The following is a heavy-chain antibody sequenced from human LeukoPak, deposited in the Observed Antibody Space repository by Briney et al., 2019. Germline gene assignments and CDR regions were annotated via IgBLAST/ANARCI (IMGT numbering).Heavy chain of an antibody. CDR2: IKQDGSGK. J-gene: IGHJ4*02. V-gene: IGHV3-7*01. CDR3: ARDWGYYDFWSGYDY. D-gene: IGHD3-3*01. Sequence: GGSLRLSCAASGFTFSSYWMSWVRQAPGKGLEWVANIKQDGSGKYYVDSVKGRFTISRDNAKNSLYLQMNSLRAEDTAVYYCARDWGYYDFWSGYDYWGQGTLVTVSS. CDR1: GFTFSSYW.